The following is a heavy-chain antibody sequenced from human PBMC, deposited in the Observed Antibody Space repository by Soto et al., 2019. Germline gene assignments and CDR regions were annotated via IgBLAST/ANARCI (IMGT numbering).Heavy chain of an antibody. D-gene: IGHD2-15*01. V-gene: IGHV4-59*01. J-gene: IGHJ4*02. Sequence: SETLSLTCTVSGGSINSYYWSWIRRPPGKGLEWIGFVYSNGTTSYNRSLKSRATLSVDTSNNQFSLNLRSVTAADTAVYYCARTPHIWGQGTLVTVSS. CDR1: GGSINSYY. CDR2: VYSNGTT. CDR3: ARTPHI.